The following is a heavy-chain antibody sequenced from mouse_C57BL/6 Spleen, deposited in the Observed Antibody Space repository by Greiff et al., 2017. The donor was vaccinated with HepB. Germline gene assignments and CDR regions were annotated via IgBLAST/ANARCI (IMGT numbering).Heavy chain of an antibody. Sequence: DVHLVESGGGLVKPGGSLKLSCAASGFTFSDYGMHWVRQAPEKGLEWVAYISSGSSTIYYADTVKGRFTISRDNAKNTLFLQMTILRSEDTAMYYCARSYYGIAYAMDYWCQGTSVTVSS. CDR1: GFTFSDYG. CDR3: ARSYYGIAYAMDY. V-gene: IGHV5-17*01. J-gene: IGHJ4*01. CDR2: ISSGSSTI. D-gene: IGHD2-10*01.